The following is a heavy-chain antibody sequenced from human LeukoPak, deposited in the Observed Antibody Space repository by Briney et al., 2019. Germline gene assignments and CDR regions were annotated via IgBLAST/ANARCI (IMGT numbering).Heavy chain of an antibody. V-gene: IGHV4-59*01. CDR1: GGSISSYY. CDR2: IYYSGSS. Sequence: SETLSLTCTVSGGSISSYYWSWIRQPPGKGLEWIGYIYYSGSSNYNPSLKSRVTISVDTSKNQFSLKLSSVTAADTAVYYCARTLCSGGSCYCDYWGQGTLVTVSS. J-gene: IGHJ4*02. CDR3: ARTLCSGGSCYCDY. D-gene: IGHD2-15*01.